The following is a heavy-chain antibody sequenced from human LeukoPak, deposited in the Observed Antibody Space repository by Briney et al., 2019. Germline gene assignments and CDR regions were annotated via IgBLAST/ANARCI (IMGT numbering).Heavy chain of an antibody. Sequence: GSLRLSCAASGFTFSSYAMSWVRQPPGKGLEWIGEIHHSGVTNYNPSLKSRVTISLDKSNNQFSLKLNSVTAADTAVYYCAENGPWSLEYWGQGTLVTVSS. CDR3: AENGPWSLEY. CDR1: GFTFSSYAM. J-gene: IGHJ4*02. D-gene: IGHD2-15*01. CDR2: IHHSGVT. V-gene: IGHV4-4*02.